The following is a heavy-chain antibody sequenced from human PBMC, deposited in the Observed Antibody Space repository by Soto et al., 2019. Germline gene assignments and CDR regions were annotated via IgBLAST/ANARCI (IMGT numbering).Heavy chain of an antibody. J-gene: IGHJ5*02. CDR2: ISSSSSYI. D-gene: IGHD5-18*01. CDR1: GFTFSSYS. Sequence: GGSLRLSCAASGFTFSSYSMNWVRQAPGKGLEWVSSISSSSSYIYYADSVKGRFTISRDNAKNSLYLQMNSLRAEDTAVYYCARDSPVETAMVTTIENWFDPWGQGTLVTVSS. CDR3: ARDSPVETAMVTTIENWFDP. V-gene: IGHV3-21*01.